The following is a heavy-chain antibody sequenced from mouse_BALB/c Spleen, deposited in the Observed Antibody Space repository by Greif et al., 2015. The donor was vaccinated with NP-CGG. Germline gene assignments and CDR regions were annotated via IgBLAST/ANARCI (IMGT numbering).Heavy chain of an antibody. CDR2: INPSTGYT. Sequence: QVQLQQSGAELAKPGASVKMSCKASGYTFTSYWMHWVKQRPGQGLEWIGYINPSTGYTEYNQKFKDKATLTADKSSSTAYMQLSSLTSEDSAVYYCATSYYMAYWGQGTLVTVSA. V-gene: IGHV1-7*01. J-gene: IGHJ3*01. CDR3: ATSYYMAY. D-gene: IGHD2-12*01. CDR1: GYTFTSYW.